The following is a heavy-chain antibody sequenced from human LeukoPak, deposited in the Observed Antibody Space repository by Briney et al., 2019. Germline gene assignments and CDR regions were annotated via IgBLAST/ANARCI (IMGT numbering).Heavy chain of an antibody. CDR3: ARDREAVANWGYDWFDP. Sequence: PSETLSLTCTVSGDSISSYYWCWIRQPAGKGLEWIGRIYTSGSTNYNPSLNSRVTMSVDTSKNQFSLKLSSVTAADTAVYYCARDREAVANWGYDWFDPWGQGTLVTVSS. V-gene: IGHV4-4*07. CDR1: GDSISSYY. J-gene: IGHJ5*02. D-gene: IGHD7-27*01. CDR2: IYTSGST.